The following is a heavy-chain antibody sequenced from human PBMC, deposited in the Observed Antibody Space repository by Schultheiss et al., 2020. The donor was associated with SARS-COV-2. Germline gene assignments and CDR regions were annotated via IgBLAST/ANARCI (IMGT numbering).Heavy chain of an antibody. J-gene: IGHJ6*03. CDR2: INHSGST. CDR1: GGSFSGYY. CDR3: ARLQNNLRHYYYMDV. Sequence: SETLSLTCAVYGGSFSGYYWSWIRQPPGKGLEWIGEINHSGSTNYNPSLKSRVTISVDTSKNQFSLKLSSVTAADTAVYYCARLQNNLRHYYYMDVWGKGTTVTASS. D-gene: IGHD1-14*01. V-gene: IGHV4-34*01.